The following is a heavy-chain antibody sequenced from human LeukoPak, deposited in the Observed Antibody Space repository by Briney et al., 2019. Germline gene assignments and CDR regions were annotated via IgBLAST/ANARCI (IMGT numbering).Heavy chain of an antibody. CDR1: GGTFSSYA. D-gene: IGHD3-22*01. Sequence: SVKVSCKASGGTFSSYAIRWVGQAPGQGVKWMGGIIPIFGRANYAQKFQGRVTITTDESTSTAYMDLSSPRSEDTAVYYCAAYYDSSGYYYSFDYWGQGTLVTVSS. CDR2: IIPIFGRA. CDR3: AAYYDSSGYYYSFDY. J-gene: IGHJ4*02. V-gene: IGHV1-69*05.